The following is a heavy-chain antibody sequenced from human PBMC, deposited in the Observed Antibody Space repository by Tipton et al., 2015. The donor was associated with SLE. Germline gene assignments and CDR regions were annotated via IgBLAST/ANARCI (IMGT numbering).Heavy chain of an antibody. V-gene: IGHV4-59*01. CDR3: ARLLWRQQPVS. CDR1: GGSISYYH. D-gene: IGHD6-13*01. Sequence: LRLSCTVSGGSISYYHWSWIRQSPGKGLEWIGYIYYTGNITFNPSLKSRVIISVDTSKNQFSLKLSSVTAADTAVYYCARLLWRQQPVSWGQGTLVTVSS. CDR2: IYYTGNI. J-gene: IGHJ5*02.